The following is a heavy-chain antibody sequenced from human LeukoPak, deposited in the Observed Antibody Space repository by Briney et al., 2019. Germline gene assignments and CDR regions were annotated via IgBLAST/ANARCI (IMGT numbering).Heavy chain of an antibody. CDR3: ARGSSGLPDY. V-gene: IGHV3-21*01. Sequence: PGGSLRLSCAASGFTFSSYSMNWVRQAPGKGLGWVSSISSSSSYIYYADSVKGRFTISRDNAKNSLYLQMNSLRAEDTAVYYCARGSSGLPDYWGQGTLVTVSS. J-gene: IGHJ4*02. CDR2: ISSSSSYI. CDR1: GFTFSSYS. D-gene: IGHD6-19*01.